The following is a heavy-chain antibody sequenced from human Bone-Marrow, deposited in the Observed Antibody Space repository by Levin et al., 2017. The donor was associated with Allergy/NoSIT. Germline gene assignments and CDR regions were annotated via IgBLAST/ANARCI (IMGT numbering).Heavy chain of an antibody. CDR1: GFTFSNAW. Sequence: GGSLRLSCATSGFTFSNAWMNWVRQAPGEGLEWLGRIRSNSDGGTTDYAAPVKGRFTMSRDDSKNTLYLQMNSLRTEDTAVYYCARGSNSYDSSDFDCWGQGTLVTVSS. CDR3: ARGSNSYDSSDFDC. CDR2: IRSNSDGGTT. J-gene: IGHJ4*02. V-gene: IGHV3-15*01. D-gene: IGHD3-22*01.